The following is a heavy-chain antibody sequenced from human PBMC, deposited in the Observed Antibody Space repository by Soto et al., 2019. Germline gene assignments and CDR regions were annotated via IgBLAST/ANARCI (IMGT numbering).Heavy chain of an antibody. D-gene: IGHD5-12*01. CDR1: GYSFTSYW. Sequence: GESLKISCKGSGYSFTSYWIGWVRQMPGKGLEWMGIIYPGDSDTRYSPSFQGQVTISADKSISTAYLQWSSLKASDTAMYYCARLLYKSGYENNWFDPWGQGTLVTVSS. J-gene: IGHJ5*02. CDR2: IYPGDSDT. CDR3: ARLLYKSGYENNWFDP. V-gene: IGHV5-51*01.